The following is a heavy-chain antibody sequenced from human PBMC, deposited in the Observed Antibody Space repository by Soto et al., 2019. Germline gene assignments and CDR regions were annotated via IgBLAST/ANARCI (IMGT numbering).Heavy chain of an antibody. J-gene: IGHJ6*02. CDR1: GFTFSNAW. CDR2: IKSKTDGGTT. CDR3: TTRPPYCSSTSCYGSGIYYGMDV. V-gene: IGHV3-15*07. D-gene: IGHD2-2*01. Sequence: GGSLRLSCAASGFTFSNAWMNWVRQAPGKGLEWVGRIKSKTDGGTTDYAAPVKGRFTISRDDSKNTLYLQMNSLKTEDTAVYYCTTRPPYCSSTSCYGSGIYYGMDVWGQGTTVTVSS.